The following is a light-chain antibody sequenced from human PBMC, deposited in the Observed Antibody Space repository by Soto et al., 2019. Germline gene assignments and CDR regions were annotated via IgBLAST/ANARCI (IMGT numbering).Light chain of an antibody. CDR3: QQYCTPPPNP. CDR2: GAS. V-gene: IGKV3-20*01. Sequence: EIVLTQSPGTLSLSPGERATLSGRASQSVSSRDSAWYQQKPGQAPRVLIHGASSRATGIPDRFSGSGSGTDLPRTNSRLEPEDFAVYFCQQYCTPPPNPFAQENKVEIK. CDR1: QSVSSRD. J-gene: IGKJ2*01.